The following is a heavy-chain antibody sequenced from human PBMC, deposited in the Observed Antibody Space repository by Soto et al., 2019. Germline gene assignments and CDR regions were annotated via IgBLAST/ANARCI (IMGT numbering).Heavy chain of an antibody. J-gene: IGHJ5*02. V-gene: IGHV4-31*03. CDR1: GGTISSGGYY. Sequence: PSLPLSLTCTVSGGTISSGGYYWSWIHQHPGKGLEWIGYIYYSGSTYYNPSLKSRVTISVDTSKNQFSLKLSSVTAADTAVYYFAQAEGLIKPNDTGSAPRGKGTLDPVS. D-gene: IGHD3-10*01. CDR2: IYYSGST. CDR3: AQAEGLIKPNDTGSAP.